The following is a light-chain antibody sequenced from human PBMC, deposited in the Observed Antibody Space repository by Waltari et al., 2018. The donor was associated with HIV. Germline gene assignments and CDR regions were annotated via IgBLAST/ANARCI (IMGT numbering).Light chain of an antibody. V-gene: IGKV4-1*01. Sequence: DIVMTQSPDSLTVSLGERATINCTSSRTVFYSSDNQNYLAWYLQRPGQSPKVLIFWASTRVFGVSDRFRGSGSGTHFSLTLSSLQADDVGIYYCQQYYTVPPTFGGGTKVEI. J-gene: IGKJ4*01. CDR3: QQYYTVPPT. CDR2: WAS. CDR1: RTVFYSSDNQNY.